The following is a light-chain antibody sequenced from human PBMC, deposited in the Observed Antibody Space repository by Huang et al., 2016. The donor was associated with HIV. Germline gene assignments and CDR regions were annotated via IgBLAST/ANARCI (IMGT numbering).Light chain of an antibody. CDR2: WAS. CDR3: QQYYQNPQT. Sequence: DIVMTQSPDSLSVSPGERATIDCKSSQSLLYSLNNKNYLAWFQQKPGRPPKLLLYWASTRESGIPERFSVSGSGTDFTLTINNLQPEDVATYYCQQYYQNPQTFGQGT. CDR1: QSLLYSLNNKNY. J-gene: IGKJ1*01. V-gene: IGKV4-1*01.